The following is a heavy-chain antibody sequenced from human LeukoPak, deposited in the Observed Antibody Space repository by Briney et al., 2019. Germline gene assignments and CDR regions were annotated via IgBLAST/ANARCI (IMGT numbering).Heavy chain of an antibody. Sequence: GGSLRLSCAASGFTFSSYSMNWVRQAPGKGLEWVSSISSSSSYIYCADSMKGRFTISRDNAKNSLYLQMSSLRAEDTAVYYCASGPYCSGGSCYIAEYFQHWGQGTLVTVSS. J-gene: IGHJ1*01. V-gene: IGHV3-21*01. CDR3: ASGPYCSGGSCYIAEYFQH. CDR1: GFTFSSYS. CDR2: ISSSSSYI. D-gene: IGHD2-15*01.